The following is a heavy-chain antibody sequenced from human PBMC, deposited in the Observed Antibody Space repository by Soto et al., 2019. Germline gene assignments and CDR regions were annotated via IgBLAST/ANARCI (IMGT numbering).Heavy chain of an antibody. CDR3: ARYRRGTGWYYLDY. Sequence: QVQLQESGPGLVKPSETLSLTCTVSGASIRGNYWSWNRQPPGKGLEWIGYIYDNGSTQYSPSLQSRVTTSADRSKNHFSLALTSVTAADTALYFCARYRRGTGWYYLDYWGQGILVTVSS. V-gene: IGHV4-59*01. CDR2: IYDNGST. J-gene: IGHJ4*02. D-gene: IGHD6-19*01. CDR1: GASIRGNY.